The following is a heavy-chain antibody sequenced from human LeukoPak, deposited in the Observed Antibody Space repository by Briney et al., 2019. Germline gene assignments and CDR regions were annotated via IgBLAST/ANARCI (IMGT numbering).Heavy chain of an antibody. D-gene: IGHD6-19*01. V-gene: IGHV3-23*01. CDR3: AREGPPTGYSSGWFFDY. CDR2: SSGSGGST. CDR1: GFTFSSYA. Sequence: GGSLRLSCAASGFTFSSYAMSWVRQAPGKGLEWVSASSGSGGSTYYADSVKGRFTISRDNAKNSLYLQMNSLRAEDTAVYYCAREGPPTGYSSGWFFDYWGQGTLVTVSS. J-gene: IGHJ4*02.